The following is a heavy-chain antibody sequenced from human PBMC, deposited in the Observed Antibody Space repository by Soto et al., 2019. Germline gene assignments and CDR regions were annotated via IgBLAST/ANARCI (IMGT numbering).Heavy chain of an antibody. D-gene: IGHD6-6*01. CDR3: ARGSSDVGNAFDM. J-gene: IGHJ3*02. CDR2: IAYDGSNK. V-gene: IGHV3-30*01. CDR1: GFTFTSYA. Sequence: VGSLRLSCAASGFTFTSYAMHWVRQAPGKGLQWVAIIAYDGSNKYYADSVKGRFTISRDNSKNTLYLQMNSLRAEDTAVYYCARGSSDVGNAFDMWGQGTMVTVSS.